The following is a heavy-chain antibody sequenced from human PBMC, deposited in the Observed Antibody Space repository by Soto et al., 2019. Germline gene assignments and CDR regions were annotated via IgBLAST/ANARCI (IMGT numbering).Heavy chain of an antibody. D-gene: IGHD5-12*01. J-gene: IGHJ4*02. CDR3: ARGGNKVAKMFFGFDY. V-gene: IGHV4-30-4*01. Sequence: RSLTCTVSGGSISSGDYYWSWIRQPPGKGLEWIGYIYYSGSTYYNPSLKSRVSISVDTSKKQFSLKLSSVTAADTAVYYCARGGNKVAKMFFGFDYWGQGTLVTVSS. CDR2: IYYSGST. CDR1: GGSISSGDYY.